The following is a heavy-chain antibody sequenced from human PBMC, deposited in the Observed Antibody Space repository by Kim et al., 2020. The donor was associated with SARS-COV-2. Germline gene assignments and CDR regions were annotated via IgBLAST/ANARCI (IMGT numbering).Heavy chain of an antibody. CDR3: ARGGGIAAAARVFDY. V-gene: IGHV4-34*01. D-gene: IGHD6-13*01. Sequence: SETLSLTCAVYGGSFSGYYWSWIRQPPGKGLEWIGEINHSGSTNYNPSLKSRVTISVDTPKNQFSLKLSSVTAADTAAYYCARGGGIAAAARVFDYWGQG. J-gene: IGHJ4*02. CDR2: INHSGST. CDR1: GGSFSGYY.